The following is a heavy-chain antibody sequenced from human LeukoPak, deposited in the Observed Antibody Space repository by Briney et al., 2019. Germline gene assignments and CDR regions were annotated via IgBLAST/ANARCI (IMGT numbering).Heavy chain of an antibody. J-gene: IGHJ5*02. Sequence: PGGSLRLSCAASGFSFNTCALNWVRQAPGKGLEWVSSISESSDTTHYADSVKGRFTISRDNSKNTLYLQMISLRAEDTAVYYCAKNRDNRLIYWFDPWGQGTLVTVSS. CDR3: AKNRDNRLIYWFDP. CDR2: ISESSDTT. D-gene: IGHD6-25*01. V-gene: IGHV3-23*01. CDR1: GFSFNTCA.